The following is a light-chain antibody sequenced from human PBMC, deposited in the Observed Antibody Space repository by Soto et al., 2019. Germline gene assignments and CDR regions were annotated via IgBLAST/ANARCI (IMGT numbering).Light chain of an antibody. Sequence: EIVMTQSPATLSVSPGERATLFCRASQSVYSNIAWYQQKPGQAPRLLIYGASTRATGIPARFSGNGSGTEFTLTISSLQSEDFAIYFCQQYDNWSPITFGQGTRLEIK. CDR1: QSVYSN. CDR2: GAS. V-gene: IGKV3-15*01. J-gene: IGKJ5*01. CDR3: QQYDNWSPIT.